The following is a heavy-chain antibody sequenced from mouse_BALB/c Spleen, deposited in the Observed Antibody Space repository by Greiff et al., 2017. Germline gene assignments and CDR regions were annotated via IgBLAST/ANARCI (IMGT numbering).Heavy chain of an antibody. J-gene: IGHJ4*01. V-gene: IGHV5-12-1*01. CDR1: GFAFSSYD. D-gene: IGHD1-1*01. CDR2: ISSGSSTI. CDR3: ARTYYYGSRSAMDY. Sequence: EVKLMESGGGLVKPGGSLKLSCAASGFAFSSYDMSWVRQTPEKRLEWVAYISSGSSTIYYADTVKGRFTISRDNPKNTLFLQMTSLRSEDTAMYYCARTYYYGSRSAMDYWGQGTSVTVSS.